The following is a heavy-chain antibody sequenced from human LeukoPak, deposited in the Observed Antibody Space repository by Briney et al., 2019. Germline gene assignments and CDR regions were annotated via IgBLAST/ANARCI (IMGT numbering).Heavy chain of an antibody. V-gene: IGHV3-21*04. CDR3: ASGTLKAAATDFDY. Sequence: GGSLRLSCAASGFTFSSYFMNWARQAPGKGLEWVSSITTSSSDVYYADSVRGRFTISRDNAKNSLFLQMNSLRAEDTALYYCASGTLKAAATDFDYWGQGTLVTVSS. D-gene: IGHD6-13*01. CDR1: GFTFSSYF. J-gene: IGHJ4*02. CDR2: ITTSSSDV.